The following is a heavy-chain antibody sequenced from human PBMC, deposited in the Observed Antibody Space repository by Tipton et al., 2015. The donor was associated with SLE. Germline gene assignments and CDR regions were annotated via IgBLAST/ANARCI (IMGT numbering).Heavy chain of an antibody. Sequence: TLSLTCSVSGGSVNTHYWNWIRQHPGKGLEWIGYIYYTMSAYYNPSLKSRVIISLDTSKNHFSLKLSSVTAADTAVYYCARVPRTFYYDYSGHFDYWGPGTLVTVSS. CDR2: IYYTMSA. D-gene: IGHD3-22*01. CDR1: GGSVNTHY. J-gene: IGHJ4*02. V-gene: IGHV4-31*03. CDR3: ARVPRTFYYDYSGHFDY.